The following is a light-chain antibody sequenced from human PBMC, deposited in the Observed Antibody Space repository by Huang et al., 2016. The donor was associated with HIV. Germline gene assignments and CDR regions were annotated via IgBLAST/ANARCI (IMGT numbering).Light chain of an antibody. Sequence: EIVLTQSPATLSLSPGDRATLSCRASQSVRTYLAWYQQRPGQAPRLLIYDAFTRATGIPARFSGSGSGTDFTLTISSLEPEDIAVYYCQQRGTWPPTFGGGTKVEIK. J-gene: IGKJ4*01. CDR2: DAF. CDR3: QQRGTWPPT. V-gene: IGKV3-11*01. CDR1: QSVRTY.